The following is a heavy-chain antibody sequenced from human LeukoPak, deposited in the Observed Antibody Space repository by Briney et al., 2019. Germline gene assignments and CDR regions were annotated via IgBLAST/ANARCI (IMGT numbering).Heavy chain of an antibody. D-gene: IGHD2-2*01. CDR2: INHSGST. J-gene: IGHJ4*02. CDR1: GGSFSGYY. CDR3: ARGSSTPRYFDY. V-gene: IGHV4-34*01. Sequence: SETLSVTCAVYGGSFSGYYWSWIRQPPGKGLEWIGEINHSGSTNYNPSLKSRVTISVDTSKNQFSLKLSSVTAADTAVYYCARGSSTPRYFDYWGQGTLVTVSS.